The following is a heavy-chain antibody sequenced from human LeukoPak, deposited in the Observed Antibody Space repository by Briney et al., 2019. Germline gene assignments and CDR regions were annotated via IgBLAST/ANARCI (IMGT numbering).Heavy chain of an antibody. J-gene: IGHJ5*02. Sequence: ASVKVSCKASGGTFSSYAISWVRQAPGQGLEWMGGIIPIFGTANYAQKFQGRVTITADESTSTAYMELNSLRAEDTAVYYCARDNGEWRLNWFDHWGQGTLVTVSS. CDR1: GGTFSSYA. CDR2: IIPIFGTA. CDR3: ARDNGEWRLNWFDH. D-gene: IGHD2-8*01. V-gene: IGHV1-69*13.